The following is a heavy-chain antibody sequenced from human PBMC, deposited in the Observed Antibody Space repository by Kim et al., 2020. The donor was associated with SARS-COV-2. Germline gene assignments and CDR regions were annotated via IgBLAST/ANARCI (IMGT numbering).Heavy chain of an antibody. V-gene: IGHV3-74*01. J-gene: IGHJ4*02. Sequence: YADSVKGRFTISRDNARNTLFLQISSLRAEDTAVYYCAIGGMYSTSHLDYWGQGTLVTVSS. D-gene: IGHD6-6*01. CDR3: AIGGMYSTSHLDY.